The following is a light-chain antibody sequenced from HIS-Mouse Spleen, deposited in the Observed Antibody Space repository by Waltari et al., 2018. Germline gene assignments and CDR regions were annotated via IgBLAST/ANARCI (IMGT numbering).Light chain of an antibody. V-gene: IGLV3-10*01. J-gene: IGLJ3*02. CDR1: ALPKKY. CDR3: YSTDSSGNWV. CDR2: EDS. Sequence: SYELTQPPTVSVSPGQTARITCSGDALPKKYADWYQQKSGQAPVLVIYEDSKRPPGIPERFSGSSSGTMATLTISGTQVGDEADYYCYSTDSSGNWVFGGGTKLTVL.